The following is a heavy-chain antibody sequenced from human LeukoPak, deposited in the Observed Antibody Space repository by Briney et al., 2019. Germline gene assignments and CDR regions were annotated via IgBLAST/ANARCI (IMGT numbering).Heavy chain of an antibody. V-gene: IGHV3-30-3*01. CDR2: ISSDGTNK. Sequence: PGRSLRLSCAASGFTLSTYVMHWVRQAPGKGLEWVAVISSDGTNKYYADSVKGRFTISRDNSKHTLFLQMNTLRAEDTALYYCARADSSGHAWMIFDSWGQGTLVTVSS. CDR1: GFTLSTYV. CDR3: ARADSSGHAWMIFDS. D-gene: IGHD6-19*01. J-gene: IGHJ4*02.